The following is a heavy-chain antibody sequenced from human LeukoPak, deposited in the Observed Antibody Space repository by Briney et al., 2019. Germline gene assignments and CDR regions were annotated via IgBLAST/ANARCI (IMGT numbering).Heavy chain of an antibody. CDR3: ARDLDFCYSTSCFTASYYFDY. V-gene: IGHV1-69*05. CDR2: IIPIFGTA. Sequence: ASVKVSCKASGGTFSSYAISWVRQAPGQGLEWMGGIIPIFGTANYAQKFQGRVTITTDESTSTAYMELSSLRSEDTAVYYCARDLDFCYSTSCFTASYYFDYWGQGTLVTVSS. D-gene: IGHD2-2*02. J-gene: IGHJ4*02. CDR1: GGTFSSYA.